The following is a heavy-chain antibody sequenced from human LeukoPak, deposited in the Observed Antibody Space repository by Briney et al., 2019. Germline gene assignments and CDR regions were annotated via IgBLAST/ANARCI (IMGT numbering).Heavy chain of an antibody. CDR1: GGSISSYY. CDR2: IYYSGRT. CDR3: ARGSYSPDFDY. Sequence: PSETLSLTCTVSGGSISSYYWSWIRQPPGKGVEWIGYIYYSGRTNYNPSLKSRVTISVDTSKNQFSLKLSSVTAADTAVYYCARGSYSPDFDYWGQGTLVTVSS. V-gene: IGHV4-59*01. J-gene: IGHJ4*02. D-gene: IGHD5-18*01.